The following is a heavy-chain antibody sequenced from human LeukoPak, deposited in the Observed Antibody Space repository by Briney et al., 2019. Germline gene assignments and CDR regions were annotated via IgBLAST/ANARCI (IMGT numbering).Heavy chain of an antibody. CDR3: ARVVTMVRGVIIKAYNWFDP. CDR2: INHSGST. CDR1: GASISSSSYY. D-gene: IGHD3-10*01. V-gene: IGHV4-39*07. Sequence: PSETLSLTCTVSGASISSSSYYWSWIRQPPGKGLEWIGEINHSGSTNYNPSLKSRVTISVDTSKNQFSLKLSSVTAADTAVYYCARVVTMVRGVIIKAYNWFDPWGQGTLVTVST. J-gene: IGHJ5*02.